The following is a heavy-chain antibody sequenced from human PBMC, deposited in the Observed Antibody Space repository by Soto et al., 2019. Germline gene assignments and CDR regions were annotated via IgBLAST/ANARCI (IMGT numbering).Heavy chain of an antibody. CDR3: TTHEEGAPWAGGFDS. J-gene: IGHJ5*01. Sequence: GGSLRLSCAASGFRFRTRAMSWVRQAPGEGVEWVASIRPGGDSTYYADSVKGRFAVSRDNSNVTLYLQMDSLRVEDTAIYYCTTHEEGAPWAGGFDSWGQGTLVTVSS. D-gene: IGHD1-26*01. CDR1: GFRFRTRA. CDR2: IRPGGDST. V-gene: IGHV3-23*01.